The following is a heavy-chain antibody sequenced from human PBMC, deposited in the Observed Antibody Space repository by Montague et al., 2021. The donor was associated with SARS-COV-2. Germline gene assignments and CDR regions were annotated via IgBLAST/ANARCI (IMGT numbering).Heavy chain of an antibody. CDR2: INHSGST. J-gene: IGHJ6*02. V-gene: IGHV4-34*01. CDR1: GGSFSDYH. Sequence: SETLSLTCAVYGGSFSDYHWSWIRQPPGKGLEWIGEINHSGSTKYNPSLKSRVTISVDTSKNQLSLKLSSVTAADTAVYYCARGRSSRSHYDAMDVWGQGTTVTVSS. D-gene: IGHD6-6*01. CDR3: ARGRSSRSHYDAMDV.